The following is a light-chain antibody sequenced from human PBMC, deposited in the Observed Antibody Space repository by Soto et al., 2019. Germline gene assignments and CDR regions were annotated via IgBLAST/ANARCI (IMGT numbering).Light chain of an antibody. CDR2: GAS. J-gene: IGKJ1*01. V-gene: IGKV3-15*01. CDR3: QQYNNWPLWT. Sequence: TQSPSSLSASVGDRVTITCRASQSVSSNLAWYQQKPGQAPRLLIYGASTRATGIPARFSGSGSGTEFTLTISSLQSEDFAVYYCQQYNNWPLWTFGQGTKVDIK. CDR1: QSVSSN.